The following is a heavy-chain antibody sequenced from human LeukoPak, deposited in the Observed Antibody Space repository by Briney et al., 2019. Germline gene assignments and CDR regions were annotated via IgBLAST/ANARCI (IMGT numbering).Heavy chain of an antibody. J-gene: IGHJ3*02. CDR2: IYHSGST. CDR1: GGSISSGGYS. V-gene: IGHV4-30-2*01. D-gene: IGHD3-22*01. CDR3: ARDFYDSSGYYPFDI. Sequence: SQTLSLTCAVSGGSISSGGYSWSWIRQPPGKGLEWIGYIYHSGSTYYNPSLKSRVTISVDRSKNQFSLKLSSVTAADTAVYYCARDFYDSSGYYPFDIWGQGTMVTVSS.